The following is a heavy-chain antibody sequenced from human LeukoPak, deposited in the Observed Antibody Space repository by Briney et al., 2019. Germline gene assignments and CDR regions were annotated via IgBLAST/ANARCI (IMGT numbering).Heavy chain of an antibody. CDR3: ARGHDYGDYGYFDL. J-gene: IGHJ2*01. CDR1: GFTFYDYG. V-gene: IGHV3-20*04. D-gene: IGHD4-17*01. Sequence: PGGSLRLSCAASGFTFYDYGMSWVRQAPGKGLEWVSGINWNGGSTVYADSVKGRFTISRDNAKDSLYLHMNSLRAEDTALYYCARGHDYGDYGYFDLWGRGTLVTVSS. CDR2: INWNGGST.